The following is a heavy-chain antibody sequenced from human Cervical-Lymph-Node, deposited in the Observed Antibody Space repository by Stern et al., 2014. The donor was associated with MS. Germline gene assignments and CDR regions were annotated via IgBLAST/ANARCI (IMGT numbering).Heavy chain of an antibody. J-gene: IGHJ6*02. CDR1: GYTFTSYG. CDR3: ARDRRFLEWLSITYYYGMDV. Sequence: QVQLVQSGAEVKKPGASVQVSCKASGYTFTSYGISWARQAPGQGRACMGWISPYNGNTNYAQKLEGRGTMTTDTSSSTAYMELRSLRSDDTAVYYGARDRRFLEWLSITYYYGMDVWGQGTTVTVSS. CDR2: ISPYNGNT. V-gene: IGHV1-18*01. D-gene: IGHD3-3*01.